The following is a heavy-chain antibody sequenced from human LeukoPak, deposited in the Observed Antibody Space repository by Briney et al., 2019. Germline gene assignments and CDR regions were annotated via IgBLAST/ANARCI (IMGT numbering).Heavy chain of an antibody. CDR3: ARDSPHSTVVTPGAFDI. J-gene: IGHJ3*02. CDR2: IIPILGTA. V-gene: IGHV1-69*05. Sequence: GASVKVSCKASGGTFSSYAISWVRQAPGQGLEWMGGIIPILGTANYAQKFQGRVTITTDESTSTAYMELSSLRSEDTAVYYCARDSPHSTVVTPGAFDIWGQGTMVTVSS. CDR1: GGTFSSYA. D-gene: IGHD4-23*01.